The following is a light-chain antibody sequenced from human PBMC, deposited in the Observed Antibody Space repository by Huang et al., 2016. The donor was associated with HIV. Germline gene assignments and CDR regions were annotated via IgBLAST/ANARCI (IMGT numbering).Light chain of an antibody. CDR1: QSVRSN. Sequence: IVMTQSPATLSVSPGERATLSCRASQSVRSNLAWYQQKPGQAHRILIYGASTRATNLPARFTGSGSETEFTLTISGLQSEDFAVYYCQQYNDWPPLTFGGGTKVEIK. V-gene: IGKV3-15*01. J-gene: IGKJ4*01. CDR3: QQYNDWPPLT. CDR2: GAS.